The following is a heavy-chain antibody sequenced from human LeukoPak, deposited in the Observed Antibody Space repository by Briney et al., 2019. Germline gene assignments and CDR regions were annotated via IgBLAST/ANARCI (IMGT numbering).Heavy chain of an antibody. Sequence: SETLSLTCAVYGGSFSGYYWNWIRQPPGKGLEWIGGINHSGNTNYNPSLKSRVTISVDTSKNQFSLKLSSVTAADTAVYYCARGGYGSGWDYMDVWGKGTAVTVSS. J-gene: IGHJ6*03. D-gene: IGHD3-10*01. V-gene: IGHV4-34*01. CDR3: ARGGYGSGWDYMDV. CDR2: INHSGNT. CDR1: GGSFSGYY.